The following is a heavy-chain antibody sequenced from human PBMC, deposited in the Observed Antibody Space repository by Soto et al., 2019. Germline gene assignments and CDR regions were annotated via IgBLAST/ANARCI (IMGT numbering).Heavy chain of an antibody. Sequence: GESLKISCKGSGYSFTSYWIGWVRQMPGKGLEWMGIIYPGDSDTRYSPSFQGQVTISADKSISTAYLQWSSLKASDTAMYYCARSRACTNGVCYTGYAFDIWGQGTMVTVS. CDR3: ARSRACTNGVCYTGYAFDI. J-gene: IGHJ3*02. CDR2: IYPGDSDT. CDR1: GYSFTSYW. V-gene: IGHV5-51*01. D-gene: IGHD2-8*01.